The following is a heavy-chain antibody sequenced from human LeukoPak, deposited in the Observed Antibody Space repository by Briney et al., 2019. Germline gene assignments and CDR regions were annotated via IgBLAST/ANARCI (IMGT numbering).Heavy chain of an antibody. J-gene: IGHJ5*02. CDR2: IIPILGIA. V-gene: IGHV1-69*04. CDR3: ATNVHTFGEAQNWFDP. D-gene: IGHD3-10*01. Sequence: ASVKVSCKASGGTFSSYAISWVRQAPGQGLEWMGRIIPILGIANYAQKFQGRATITADRSTSTAYMELSSLRSEDTAVYYCATNVHTFGEAQNWFDPWGQGTLVTVSS. CDR1: GGTFSSYA.